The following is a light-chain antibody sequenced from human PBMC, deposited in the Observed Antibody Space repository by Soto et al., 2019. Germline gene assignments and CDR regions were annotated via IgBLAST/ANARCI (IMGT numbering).Light chain of an antibody. J-gene: IGKJ1*01. Sequence: EIVLTQSPGTLSLSPGVRATLSCRASQSVSSSYSAWYQQKPGQAPRLLIYGASSRATGIPDRFSGSGSGTDFTLTISRLEPEDFAVYYCQQYGSSPRTFGQGTKVEIK. CDR1: QSVSSSY. CDR3: QQYGSSPRT. V-gene: IGKV3-20*01. CDR2: GAS.